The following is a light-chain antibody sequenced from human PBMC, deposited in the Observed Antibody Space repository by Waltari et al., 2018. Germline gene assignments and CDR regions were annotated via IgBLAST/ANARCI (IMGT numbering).Light chain of an antibody. CDR3: QSYDGSLGGSVI. V-gene: IGLV1-40*01. J-gene: IGLJ2*01. CDR2: GDA. Sequence: SAPTQPPSVSGAPGQTVHLPCTGRGPNFGVGYPVHWYQQIPGRSPKLLIYGDANRPTGVPDRFSASKSDATASLTITELQAEDEADYYCQSYDGSLGGSVIFGGGTKLTVL. CDR1: GPNFGVGYP.